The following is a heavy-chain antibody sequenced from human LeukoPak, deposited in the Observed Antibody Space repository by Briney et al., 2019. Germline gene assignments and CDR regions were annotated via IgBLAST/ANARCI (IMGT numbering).Heavy chain of an antibody. CDR2: IRYDGSNK. Sequence: GGSLRLSCAASGFTFSSYGMHWVRQAPGKGLEWVAFIRYDGSNKYYADSVKGRFTISRDNSKNTLYLQMNSLRAEDTAVYYCATGDYCSSTSCYYPSLDYWGQGTLVTVSS. D-gene: IGHD2-2*01. V-gene: IGHV3-30*02. CDR1: GFTFSSYG. J-gene: IGHJ4*02. CDR3: ATGDYCSSTSCYYPSLDY.